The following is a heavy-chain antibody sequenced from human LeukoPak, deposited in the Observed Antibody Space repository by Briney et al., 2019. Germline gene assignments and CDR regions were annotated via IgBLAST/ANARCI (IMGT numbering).Heavy chain of an antibody. CDR1: GFTFSDYY. CDR2: ISSSAGTI. J-gene: IGHJ4*02. Sequence: GGSLRLSCAASGFTFSDYYMSWIRQAPGKGLEWISYISSSAGTIYYADSVKGRFTISRDNAKNSLYQQMNSLRVEDTAVYYCAKDRHSYSNAYFFDYWGQGTLVTVSS. CDR3: AKDRHSYSNAYFFDY. D-gene: IGHD4-11*01. V-gene: IGHV3-11*04.